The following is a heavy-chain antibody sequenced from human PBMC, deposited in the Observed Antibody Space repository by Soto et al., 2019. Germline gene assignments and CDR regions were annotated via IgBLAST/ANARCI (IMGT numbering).Heavy chain of an antibody. CDR1: GYTFTSYD. CDR2: MNPNSGNT. D-gene: IGHD3-10*01. Sequence: ASVKVSCKASGYTFTSYDINWVRQATGQGLEWMGWMNPNSGNTGYAQKFQGRVTMTRNTSISTAYMELSSLRSEDTAVYYCATGSSIDYYYYYYMDVWGKGTTVTVSS. V-gene: IGHV1-8*01. J-gene: IGHJ6*03. CDR3: ATGSSIDYYYYYYMDV.